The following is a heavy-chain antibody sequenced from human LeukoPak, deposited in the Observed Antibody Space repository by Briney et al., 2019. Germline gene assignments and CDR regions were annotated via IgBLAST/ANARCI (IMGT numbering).Heavy chain of an antibody. CDR1: GYTFTSYY. D-gene: IGHD3-22*01. CDR3: AREYYDSSGYYSGGDY. CDR2: INPSGGST. V-gene: IGHV1-46*01. J-gene: IGHJ4*02. Sequence: ASVKVSCKASGYTFTSYYMHWVRQAPGQGLEWMGIINPSGGSTSYAQKFQGIVTMTRDTSTSTVYMELSSLRSEDTAVYYCAREYYDSSGYYSGGDYWGQGTLVTVSS.